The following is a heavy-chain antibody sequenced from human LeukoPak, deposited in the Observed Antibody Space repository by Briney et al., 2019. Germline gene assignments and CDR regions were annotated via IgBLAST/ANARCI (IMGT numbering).Heavy chain of an antibody. Sequence: GGSLTLSCAASGFTFSSYGMHWVRQAPGKGLEWVAVISYDGRNKYYTDSLKGRFTISRDNTKNTLYLQMSSLRAEDTAVYYCAKDFDSSRWNVRYFDSWGQGTLVTVSS. CDR2: ISYDGRNK. J-gene: IGHJ4*02. V-gene: IGHV3-30*18. D-gene: IGHD6-13*01. CDR3: AKDFDSSRWNVRYFDS. CDR1: GFTFSSYG.